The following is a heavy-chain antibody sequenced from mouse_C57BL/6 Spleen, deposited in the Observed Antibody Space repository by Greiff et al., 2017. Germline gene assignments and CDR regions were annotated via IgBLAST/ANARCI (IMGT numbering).Heavy chain of an antibody. CDR2: ISSGGSYT. CDR1: GFTFSSYG. CDR3: ARHSGSSSLYAMDY. Sequence: EVKLVESGGDLVKPGGSLKLSCAASGFTFSSYGMSWVRQTPDKRLEWVATISSGGSYTYYPDSVKGRFTISRDNAKNTLYLQMSSLKSEDTAMYYCARHSGSSSLYAMDYWGQGTSVTVSS. V-gene: IGHV5-6*02. D-gene: IGHD1-1*01. J-gene: IGHJ4*01.